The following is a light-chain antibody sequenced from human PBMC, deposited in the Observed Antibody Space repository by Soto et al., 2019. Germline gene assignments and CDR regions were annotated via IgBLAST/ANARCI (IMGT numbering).Light chain of an antibody. Sequence: EIVLTRSPGTLSLSPGERATLSCRASQSVISSYLAWYQQKPGQAPRLLIYGASSRATGIPDRFTGSGSGTDFTLTIDGLEPEDFAVYYCEQYGSSPLTCGGGTKGDI. V-gene: IGKV3-20*01. CDR1: QSVISSY. CDR2: GAS. CDR3: EQYGSSPLT. J-gene: IGKJ4*01.